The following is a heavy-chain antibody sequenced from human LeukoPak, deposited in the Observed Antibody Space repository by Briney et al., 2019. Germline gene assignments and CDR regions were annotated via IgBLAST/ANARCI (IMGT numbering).Heavy chain of an antibody. D-gene: IGHD6-13*01. CDR1: GFTFSDYY. CDR2: ISSSGSTI. V-gene: IGHV3-11*01. Sequence: GGSLRLSCAASGFTFSDYYMSWIRQAPGKGLEWVSYISSSGSTIYYADSVKGRFTISRDNAKNSLYLQMNSLRAEDTAVYYCARDSPTGYSSSWSPAPYYYYGMDVWGQGTTVTVSS. CDR3: ARDSPTGYSSSWSPAPYYYYGMDV. J-gene: IGHJ6*02.